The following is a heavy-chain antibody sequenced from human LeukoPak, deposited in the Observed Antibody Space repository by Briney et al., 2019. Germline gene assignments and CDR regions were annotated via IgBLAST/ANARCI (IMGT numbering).Heavy chain of an antibody. CDR3: AKGVYCSGGSCFSEGVGYYYYYMDV. J-gene: IGHJ6*03. V-gene: IGHV3-23*01. CDR2: ISGSGGST. Sequence: HPGGSLRLSCAASGFTFSSYAMSWVRQAPGKGLEWVSAISGSGGSTYYADSVKGRFTISRDNSKNTLYLQMNSLRAEDTAVYYCAKGVYCSGGSCFSEGVGYYYYYMDVWGKGTTVTVSS. CDR1: GFTFSSYA. D-gene: IGHD2-15*01.